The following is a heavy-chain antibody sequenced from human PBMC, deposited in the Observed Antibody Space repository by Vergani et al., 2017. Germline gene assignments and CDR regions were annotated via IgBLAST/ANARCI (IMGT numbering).Heavy chain of an antibody. CDR1: GFTFDDYA. CDR2: INWNSDSI. Sequence: EVQLVESGGGLVQPGRSLRLSCAASGFTFDDYAMHWVRQAPGKGLEWVSGINWNSDSIAYADSVKGRFTISRDNSKNTLYLQMNSLRAEDTAVYYCAKDGLYGSDGYGMDVWGQGTTVTVSS. V-gene: IGHV3-9*01. J-gene: IGHJ6*02. CDR3: AKDGLYGSDGYGMDV. D-gene: IGHD3-10*01.